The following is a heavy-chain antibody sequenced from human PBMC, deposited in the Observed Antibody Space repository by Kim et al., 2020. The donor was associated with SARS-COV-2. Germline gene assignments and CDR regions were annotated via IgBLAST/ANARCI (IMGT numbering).Heavy chain of an antibody. CDR2: INHSGST. CDR3: ASRITIFGVVKRGLGY. J-gene: IGHJ4*02. D-gene: IGHD3-3*01. CDR1: GGSFSGYY. Sequence: SETLSLTCAVYGGSFSGYYWSWIRQPPGKGLEWIGEINHSGSTNYNPSLKSRVTISVDTSKNQFSLKLSSVTAADTAVYYCASRITIFGVVKRGLGYWGQGTLVTVSS. V-gene: IGHV4-34*01.